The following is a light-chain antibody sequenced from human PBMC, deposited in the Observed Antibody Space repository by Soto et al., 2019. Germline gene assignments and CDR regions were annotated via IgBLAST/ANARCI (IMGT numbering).Light chain of an antibody. Sequence: DIQMTQSPSSLSASVGDRVTITCQASQDISNFLNWYQQTPGKAPKLVIYDASTLQTGVPSRFRGSGSGTDFTFTIASLQPADFGTYFCQQYENLPLTFGGGTTVAIK. CDR2: DAS. J-gene: IGKJ4*01. V-gene: IGKV1-33*01. CDR3: QQYENLPLT. CDR1: QDISNF.